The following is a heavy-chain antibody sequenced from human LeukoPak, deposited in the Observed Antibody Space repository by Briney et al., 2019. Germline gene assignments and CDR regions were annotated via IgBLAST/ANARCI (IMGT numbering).Heavy chain of an antibody. V-gene: IGHV3-30*18. CDR2: ISYDGTNK. J-gene: IGHJ5*02. D-gene: IGHD5-24*01. Sequence: GGSLRLSCAASGFTFSTYGMHWVRQAPGKGLEWVTIISYDGTNKYYADSVKGRFTISRDNSKNTLDLQMDSLRAEDTAVYYCAKDLATHRDGSHHGADAWGQGTLVTVSS. CDR3: AKDLATHRDGSHHGADA. CDR1: GFTFSTYG.